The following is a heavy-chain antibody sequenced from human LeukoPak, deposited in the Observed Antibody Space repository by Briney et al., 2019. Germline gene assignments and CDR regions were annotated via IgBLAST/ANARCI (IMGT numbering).Heavy chain of an antibody. D-gene: IGHD3-16*01. CDR2: INHSGST. J-gene: IGHJ4*02. Sequence: SETLSLTCAVYGGSLSGYYWSWIRQPPGKGLEWIGEINHSGSTNYNPSLKSRVTISVDTSKNQFSLKLSSVTAADTAVYYCARGWGGYNDYWGQGALVTVSS. CDR1: GGSLSGYY. V-gene: IGHV4-34*01. CDR3: ARGWGGYNDY.